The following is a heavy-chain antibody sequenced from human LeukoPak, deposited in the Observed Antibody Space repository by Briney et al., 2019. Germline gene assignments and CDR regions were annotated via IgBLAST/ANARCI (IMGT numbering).Heavy chain of an antibody. CDR1: GGSLSGCY. D-gene: IGHD3-3*01. V-gene: IGHV4-34*01. Sequence: PSETLSLTCAVYGGSLSGCYWSWIRQPPGKGLEWIGEINHSGSTNYNPSLKSRVTISVDTSKNQFSLKLSSVTAADTAVYYCARGGRYYDFWSGYPAAIDYWGQGTLVTVSS. CDR3: ARGGRYYDFWSGYPAAIDY. CDR2: INHSGST. J-gene: IGHJ4*02.